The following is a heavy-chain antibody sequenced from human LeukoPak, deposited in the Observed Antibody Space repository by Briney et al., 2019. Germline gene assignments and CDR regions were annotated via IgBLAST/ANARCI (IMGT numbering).Heavy chain of an antibody. Sequence: GGSLRLSCSASGFTFSTYWMSWVRQAPGKGLEWVANMRRDGNEIYYLNSVRGRFTISRDNAKNSLYLQMNSLRAEDTAVYYCAKEGDLILAPIDFWGQGALVTVSS. J-gene: IGHJ4*02. V-gene: IGHV3-7*03. CDR1: GFTFSTYW. D-gene: IGHD3-22*01. CDR2: MRRDGNEI. CDR3: AKEGDLILAPIDF.